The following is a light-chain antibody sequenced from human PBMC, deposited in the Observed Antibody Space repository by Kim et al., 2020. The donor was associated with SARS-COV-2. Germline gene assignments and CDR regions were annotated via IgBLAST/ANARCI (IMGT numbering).Light chain of an antibody. CDR1: SSNIGGNS. CDR2: RDD. J-gene: IGLJ3*02. Sequence: GQGVSISCSGSSSNIGGNSVNWYQQLPGAAPRLLVYRDDQRPSGVPGRFSGSRSGTSASLAISDLQSEDEADYYCATWDDSLNGLVFGGGTQLTVL. CDR3: ATWDDSLNGLV. V-gene: IGLV1-44*01.